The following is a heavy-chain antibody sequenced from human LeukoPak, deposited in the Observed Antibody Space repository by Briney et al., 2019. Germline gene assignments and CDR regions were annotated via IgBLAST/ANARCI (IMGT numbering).Heavy chain of an antibody. CDR1: GFTFSSYW. D-gene: IGHD3-22*01. CDR3: ARDSFVKAMIVVVSYYFDY. CDR2: IKQDGSEK. V-gene: IGHV3-7*01. Sequence: GGSLRLSCAASGFTFSSYWMSWVRQAPGKGLEWVANIKQDGSEKYYVDSVKGRFTISRDNAKNSLYLQMNSLRAEDTAVYYCARDSFVKAMIVVVSYYFDYWGQGTLVTVSS. J-gene: IGHJ4*02.